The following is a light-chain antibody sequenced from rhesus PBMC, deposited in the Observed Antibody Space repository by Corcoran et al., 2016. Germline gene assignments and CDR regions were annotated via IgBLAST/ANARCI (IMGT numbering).Light chain of an antibody. J-gene: IGKJ1*01. CDR2: GVS. V-gene: IGKV3-24*03. Sequence: ETGMTQSPATLALSPGERATLTCRATQSISNYLAWYQEKPGQAPRLLIYGVSSRARGTPDRFSGSGSGTEFTLPFSSLGPEDVGFSFCLQRSNWPRTFGQGTKVDIK. CDR1: QSISNY. CDR3: LQRSNWPRT.